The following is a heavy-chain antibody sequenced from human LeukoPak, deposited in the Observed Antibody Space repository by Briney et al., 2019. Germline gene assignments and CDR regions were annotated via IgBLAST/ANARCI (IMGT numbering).Heavy chain of an antibody. Sequence: SGTLSLTCTVSGGSISSYYWSWIRQPAGKGLEWIGRIYTSGSTNYNPPLKSRVTMSVDTSKNKFSLKLSSVTPPDTAVYYSARTHPRSTVYWGQGTLVTVSS. J-gene: IGHJ4*02. CDR1: GGSISSYY. CDR3: ARTHPRSTVY. D-gene: IGHD5/OR15-5a*01. V-gene: IGHV4-4*07. CDR2: IYTSGST.